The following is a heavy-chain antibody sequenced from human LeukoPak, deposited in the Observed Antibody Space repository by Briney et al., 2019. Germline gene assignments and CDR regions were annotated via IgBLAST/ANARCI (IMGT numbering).Heavy chain of an antibody. D-gene: IGHD5-18*01. CDR2: IYTSGST. CDR1: XYY. CDR3: ARVDGGYSYGAGFDY. V-gene: IGHV4-4*07. Sequence: XYYXSWIRQPAXKGLEWIGRIYTSGSTNYNPSLKSRVTMSVDTSKNQFSLKLSSVTAADTAVYYCARVDGGYSYGAGFDYWGQGTLVTVSS. J-gene: IGHJ4*02.